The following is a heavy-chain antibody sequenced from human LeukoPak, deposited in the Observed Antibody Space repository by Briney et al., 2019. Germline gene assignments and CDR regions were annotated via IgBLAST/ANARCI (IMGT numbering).Heavy chain of an antibody. CDR3: ARNNYDFWSGYPSNYYYMDV. CDR1: GGTFSSYA. Sequence: SVKVSCKASGGTFSSYAISWVRQAPGQGLEWMGGIIPIFGTANYAQKFQGRVTITADESTSTAYMELSSLRSEDTAAYYCARNNYDFWSGYPSNYYYMDVWGKGTTVTVSS. V-gene: IGHV1-69*13. J-gene: IGHJ6*03. CDR2: IIPIFGTA. D-gene: IGHD3-3*01.